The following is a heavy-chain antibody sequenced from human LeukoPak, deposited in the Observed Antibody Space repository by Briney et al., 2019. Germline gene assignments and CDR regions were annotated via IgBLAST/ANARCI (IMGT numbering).Heavy chain of an antibody. D-gene: IGHD2-2*01. V-gene: IGHV3-23*01. CDR2: ISGSGGST. Sequence: PGGSLRLSCAASGFTFSSYAMSWVRQAPGKGLEWVLAISGSGGSTYYADSVKGRFTISRDNSKNTLYLQMNSLRAEDTAVYYCAKDFDQLLRRGFDYWGQGTLVTVSS. J-gene: IGHJ4*02. CDR3: AKDFDQLLRRGFDY. CDR1: GFTFSSYA.